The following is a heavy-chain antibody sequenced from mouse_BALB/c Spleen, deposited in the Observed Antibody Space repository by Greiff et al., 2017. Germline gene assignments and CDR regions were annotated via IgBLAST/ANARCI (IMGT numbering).Heavy chain of an antibody. V-gene: IGHV1-80*01. Sequence: QVQLKESGAELVRPGSSVKISCKASGYAFSSYWMNWVKQRPGQGLEWIGQIYPGDGDTNYNGKFKGKATLTADKSSSTAYMQLSSLTSEDSAVYFCARRASLYAMDYWGQGTSVTVSS. CDR3: ARRASLYAMDY. CDR1: GYAFSSYW. D-gene: IGHD3-1*01. CDR2: IYPGDGDT. J-gene: IGHJ4*01.